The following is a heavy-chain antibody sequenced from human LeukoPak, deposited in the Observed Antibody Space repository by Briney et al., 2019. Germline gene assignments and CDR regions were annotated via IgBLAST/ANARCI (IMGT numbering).Heavy chain of an antibody. CDR1: GFTFSRHG. CDR3: ARGGVDSGSYFGYFDY. J-gene: IGHJ4*02. D-gene: IGHD1-26*01. CDR2: VSAYNGNT. Sequence: SVEGSCKGSGFTFSRHGISWVRQAPGQGVGWVGLVSAYNGNTNYAQKLQGRVTMTTDTSTSTAYMELRSLRSDDTAVYYCARGGVDSGSYFGYFDYWGQGTLVTVSS. V-gene: IGHV1-18*01.